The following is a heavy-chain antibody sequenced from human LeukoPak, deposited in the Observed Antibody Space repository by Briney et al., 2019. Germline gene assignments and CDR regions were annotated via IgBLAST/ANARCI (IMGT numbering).Heavy chain of an antibody. CDR2: INPGGSSI. V-gene: IGHV3-74*01. D-gene: IGHD1-14*01. CDR1: GFTFSSYW. J-gene: IGHJ4*02. Sequence: GGSLGLSCAASGFTFSSYWMHWVRQVPGKGLVWVARINPGGSSITYADSVKGRFTISRDNAKNTLYLQMDSLRAEDTGVYYCARSNQADDYWGQGTLVTASS. CDR3: ARSNQADDY.